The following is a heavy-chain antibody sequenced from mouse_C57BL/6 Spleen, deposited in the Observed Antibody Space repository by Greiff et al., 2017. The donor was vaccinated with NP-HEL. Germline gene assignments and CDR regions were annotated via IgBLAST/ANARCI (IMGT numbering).Heavy chain of an antibody. J-gene: IGHJ4*01. CDR1: GYTFTDYY. CDR2: INPNNGGT. CDR3: ARFYYYGSVYAMDY. Sequence: VQLQQSGPELVKPGASVKISCKASGYTFTDYYMNWVKQSHGKSLEWIGDINPNNGGTSYNQKFKGKATLTVDKSSSTAYMELRSLTSEDSAVYYCARFYYYGSVYAMDYWGQGTSVTVSS. D-gene: IGHD1-1*01. V-gene: IGHV1-26*01.